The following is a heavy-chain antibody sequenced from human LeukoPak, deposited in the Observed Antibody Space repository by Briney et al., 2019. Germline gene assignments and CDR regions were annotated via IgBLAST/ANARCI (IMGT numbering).Heavy chain of an antibody. D-gene: IGHD2-2*01. J-gene: IGHJ4*02. CDR3: ARERRGYCSSTSCFGYFDY. CDR2: INPSGGST. CDR1: GYTFTSYY. V-gene: IGHV1-46*01. Sequence: ASVKVDCKASGYTFTSYYMHWVRQAPGQGLEWMGIINPSGGSTSYAQQFQGRGTMTRYMSTSTVYMELSSLRAEDTAMYYCARERRGYCSSTSCFGYFDYWGQGTLVTVSS.